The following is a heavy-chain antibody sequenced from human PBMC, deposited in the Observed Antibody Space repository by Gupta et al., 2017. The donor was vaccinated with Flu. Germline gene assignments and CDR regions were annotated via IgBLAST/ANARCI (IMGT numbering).Heavy chain of an antibody. D-gene: IGHD5-18*01. Sequence: EHLVASGGGLVRPGGSLSLSCGALGFALSSSSLKWVSQAPGKGLEWISYISETSNTIYYADSVKGRFIISRDNAKNSVYLQMDRLNAEDTGIYYCATDPDTPLVRRFDYWGQGTHVTVSS. CDR1: GFALSSSS. CDR2: ISETSNTI. CDR3: ATDPDTPLVRRFDY. V-gene: IGHV3-48*01. J-gene: IGHJ4*02.